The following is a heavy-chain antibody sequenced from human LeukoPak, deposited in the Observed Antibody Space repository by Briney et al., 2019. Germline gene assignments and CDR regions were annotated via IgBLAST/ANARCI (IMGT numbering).Heavy chain of an antibody. D-gene: IGHD3-22*01. CDR3: ASSLSVIKDY. J-gene: IGHJ4*02. CDR2: ISSSSSYT. Sequence: SGGSLRLSCAASGFTFSSYSMNWVRQAPGKGLEWVSSISSSSSYTYYADSVKGRFTISRDNAKNSLYLQMNSLRAEDTAVYYCASSLSVIKDYWGQGTLVTVSS. V-gene: IGHV3-21*01. CDR1: GFTFSSYS.